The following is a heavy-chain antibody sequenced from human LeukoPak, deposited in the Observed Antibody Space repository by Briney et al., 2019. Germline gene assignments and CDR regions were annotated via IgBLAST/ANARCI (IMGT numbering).Heavy chain of an antibody. V-gene: IGHV3-21*06. Sequence: GGSLRPSCAASGFTFSNYSMNWVRQAPGKGLEWVSSISSSSSYIYYADSVKGRFTISRDNAKNSLYLQMNSLRAEDTALYYCARLSAYYYGSFFYYYMDVWGKGTTVTVSS. CDR3: ARLSAYYYGSFFYYYMDV. CDR1: GFTFSNYS. CDR2: ISSSSSYI. J-gene: IGHJ6*03. D-gene: IGHD3-10*01.